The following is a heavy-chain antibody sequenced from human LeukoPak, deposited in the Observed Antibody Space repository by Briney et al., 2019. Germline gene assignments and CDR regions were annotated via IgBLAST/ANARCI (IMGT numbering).Heavy chain of an antibody. CDR1: GFTFDNYA. V-gene: IGHV3-9*01. D-gene: IGHD2-2*02. CDR2: ISWNSGSI. CDR3: AKVRTYTNYFDY. J-gene: IGHJ4*02. Sequence: PGRSLRLSCAGSGFTFDNYAMHWVRQAPGKGLEWVSGISWNSGSIGYADSVKGRFTISRDNAKNSLYLQMNSLRAEDTAVYYCAKVRTYTNYFDYWGQGTLVTVSS.